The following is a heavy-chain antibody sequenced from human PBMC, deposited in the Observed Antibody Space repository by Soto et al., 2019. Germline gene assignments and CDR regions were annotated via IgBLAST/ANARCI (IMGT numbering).Heavy chain of an antibody. CDR1: GCTFTGYY. D-gene: IGHD3-3*01. V-gene: IGHV1-2*02. CDR3: ARGPYYDFWSGYENSKNWFDP. J-gene: IGHJ5*02. Sequence: ASVKVSCKASGCTFTGYYMHWVRQAPGQGLEWMGWINPNSGGTNYAQKFQGRVTMTRDTSISTAYMELSRLRSDDTAVYYCARGPYYDFWSGYENSKNWFDPWGQGTLVTVSS. CDR2: INPNSGGT.